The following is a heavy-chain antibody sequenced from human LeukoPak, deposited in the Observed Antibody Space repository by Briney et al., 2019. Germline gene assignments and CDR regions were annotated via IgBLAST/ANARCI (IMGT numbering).Heavy chain of an antibody. CDR1: GYTLTELS. CDR2: FDPEDGET. CDR3: ATGLFGGTTYSYYMDV. Sequence: ASVTVSCKVSGYTLTELSMHWVRQAPGKGREWMGGFDPEDGETIYAQKFQGRVTMTEDTSTDTAYMELSSLRSEDTAVYYCATGLFGGTTYSYYMDVWGKGTTVTVSS. V-gene: IGHV1-24*01. J-gene: IGHJ6*03. D-gene: IGHD3-16*01.